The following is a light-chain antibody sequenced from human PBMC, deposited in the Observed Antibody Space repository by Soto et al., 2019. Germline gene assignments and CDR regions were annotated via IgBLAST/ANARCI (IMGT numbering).Light chain of an antibody. V-gene: IGKV3-20*01. CDR2: SAS. Sequence: LTLYPGDTAILSCRASQSVLSDFLAWYQQKPGRGPRLLIYSASNRAAGIPARFSGSGSGTDFTLTISRLEPEDFAVYYCQQYGTSPPGTFGQGTKVDI. J-gene: IGKJ1*01. CDR3: QQYGTSPPGT. CDR1: QSVLSDF.